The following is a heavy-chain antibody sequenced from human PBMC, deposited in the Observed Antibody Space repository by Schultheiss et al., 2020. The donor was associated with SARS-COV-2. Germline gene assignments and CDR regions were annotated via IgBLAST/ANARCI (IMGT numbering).Heavy chain of an antibody. D-gene: IGHD2-15*01. CDR3: ARAGGYCNDGSCPYHFDY. J-gene: IGHJ4*02. V-gene: IGHV1-69*05. Sequence: SVKVSCKASGSTFNNHGIAWVRQAPGQGLEWMGGIIPIFGTANYAQKLQGRVTMTTDTSTSTAYMELRSLRSDDTAVYYCARAGGYCNDGSCPYHFDYWGQGTLVTVSS. CDR2: IIPIFGTA. CDR1: GSTFNNHG.